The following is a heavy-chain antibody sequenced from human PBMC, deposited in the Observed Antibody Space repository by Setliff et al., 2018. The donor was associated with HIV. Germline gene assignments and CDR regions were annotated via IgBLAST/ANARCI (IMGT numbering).Heavy chain of an antibody. CDR2: VYHSGST. CDR3: ARDMTNYYDRSGSIGWFAP. Sequence: SETLSLTCSVSGGSISGSSYYWGWIRQPPGKGLEWIGSVYHSGSTYYNPSLKSRVTISVDKSKNQFSVKLRSVTAADTAVYYCARDMTNYYDRSGSIGWFAPWGQGTPVPSPQ. CDR1: GGSISGSSYY. D-gene: IGHD3-22*01. J-gene: IGHJ5*02. V-gene: IGHV4-39*07.